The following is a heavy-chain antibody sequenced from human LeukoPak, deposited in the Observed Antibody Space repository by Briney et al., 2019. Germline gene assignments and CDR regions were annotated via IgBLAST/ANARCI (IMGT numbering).Heavy chain of an antibody. V-gene: IGHV1-8*03. CDR3: ARVDGSPDY. J-gene: IGHJ4*02. CDR1: GGTFSDHA. Sequence: ASVKVSCKASGGTFSDHAVSWVRQAPGQGLEWMGWMNPKSGNTGHAQKFQGRVTITRDTSISTVYMELSSLRSEDTAVYFCARVDGSPDYWGQGTLVTVSS. CDR2: MNPKSGNT. D-gene: IGHD2-15*01.